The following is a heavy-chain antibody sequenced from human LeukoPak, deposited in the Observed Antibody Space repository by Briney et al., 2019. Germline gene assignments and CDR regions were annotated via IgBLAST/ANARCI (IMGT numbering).Heavy chain of an antibody. CDR1: GGSISSHY. D-gene: IGHD4-23*01. Sequence: SETLSLTCTVSGGSISSHYWSWIRQPPGKGLEWIGYIYYSGSTNYNPSLKSRVTISVDTSKNRFSLKLSSVTAADTAVYYCARFYGGSYFDYWGQGTLVTVSS. CDR2: IYYSGST. V-gene: IGHV4-59*11. CDR3: ARFYGGSYFDY. J-gene: IGHJ4*02.